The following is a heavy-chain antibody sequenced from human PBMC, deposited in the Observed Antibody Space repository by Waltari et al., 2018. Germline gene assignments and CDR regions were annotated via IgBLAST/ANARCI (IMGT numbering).Heavy chain of an antibody. V-gene: IGHV4-34*01. J-gene: IGHJ3*02. CDR3: ARHGVRYYDFWSGQPPAFDI. D-gene: IGHD3-3*01. CDR2: INHSGST. Sequence: QVQLQQWGAGLLKPSETLSLTCAVYGGSFSGYYWSWIRQPPGKGLEWIGEINHSGSTNYNPSLKSRVTISVDTSKNQFSLKLSSVTAADTAVYYCARHGVRYYDFWSGQPPAFDICGQGTMVTVSS. CDR1: GGSFSGYY.